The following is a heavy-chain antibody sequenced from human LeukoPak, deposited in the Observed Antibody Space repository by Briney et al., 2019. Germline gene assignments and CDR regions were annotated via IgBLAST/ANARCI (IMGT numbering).Heavy chain of an antibody. CDR2: ISGGGRST. J-gene: IGHJ4*02. Sequence: GGSLRLSCAASGFTFSSYAMSWVRQAPGKGLEWVSTISGGGRSTDYADSVKGHFTISRDNSKNTLYLQMNSLRAEDTAVYYCARERYFDYWGQGTLVTVSS. V-gene: IGHV3-23*01. CDR1: GFTFSSYA. CDR3: ARERYFDY.